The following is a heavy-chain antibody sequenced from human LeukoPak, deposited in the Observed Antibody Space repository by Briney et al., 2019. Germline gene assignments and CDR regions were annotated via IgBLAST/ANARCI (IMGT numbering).Heavy chain of an antibody. Sequence: ASVKVSCKASGYTFGTYAISWVRQAPGQGLEWMGWVSAYNGQISYAQKFQGRVTMTTDTSTSTGYMDLKSLRSDDTAVYYCARDSKYYDFSFRPFDYWGQGTLVTVSS. D-gene: IGHD3-3*01. CDR2: VSAYNGQI. CDR3: ARDSKYYDFSFRPFDY. CDR1: GYTFGTYA. J-gene: IGHJ4*02. V-gene: IGHV1-18*04.